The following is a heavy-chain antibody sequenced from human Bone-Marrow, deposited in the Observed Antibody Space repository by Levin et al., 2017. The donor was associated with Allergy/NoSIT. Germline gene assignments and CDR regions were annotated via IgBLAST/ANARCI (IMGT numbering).Heavy chain of an antibody. Sequence: AASVKVSCKVFGYTLSEFSMHWVRQAPGKGLEWMGGFDPEDGETVYAQKFKGRLTMTVDTSSDTAYMEVRSLRSEDTAVYYCATDYSETLALGDYWGQGTLVTVSS. CDR1: GYTLSEFS. V-gene: IGHV1-24*01. CDR3: ATDYSETLALGDY. J-gene: IGHJ4*02. CDR2: FDPEDGET. D-gene: IGHD2-21*01.